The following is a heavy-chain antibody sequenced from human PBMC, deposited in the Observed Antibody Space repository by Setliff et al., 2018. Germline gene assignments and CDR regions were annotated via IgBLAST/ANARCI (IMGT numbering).Heavy chain of an antibody. D-gene: IGHD3-3*01. CDR2: MAIDGSDVK. J-gene: IGHJ4*02. CDR3: ARVRVSGYYTGDY. V-gene: IGHV3-30*07. CDR1: GFTFSTSV. Sequence: GSLRLSCAASGFTFSTSVMHWGRRAPGKGLEWVAVMAIDGSDVKQYSDSVKGRFTISRDNAKNSLYLQMNSLRAEDTAVYYCARVRVSGYYTGDYWGQGTLVTVSS.